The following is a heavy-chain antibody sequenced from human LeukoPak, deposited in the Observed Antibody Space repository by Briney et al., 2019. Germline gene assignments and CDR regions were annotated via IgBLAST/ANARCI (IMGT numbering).Heavy chain of an antibody. CDR3: ATPMRFDY. J-gene: IGHJ4*02. CDR2: IKEDGSEK. V-gene: IGHV3-7*05. CDR1: GFTFSSYW. Sequence: PGGSLRLSCAASGFTFSSYWMSWVRQAPGKGLEWVANIKEDGSEKYYVDSVKGRVTVFRDNAKKSLYLQMNSLRDEDTAVYYCATPMRFDYWGQGTLVTASS.